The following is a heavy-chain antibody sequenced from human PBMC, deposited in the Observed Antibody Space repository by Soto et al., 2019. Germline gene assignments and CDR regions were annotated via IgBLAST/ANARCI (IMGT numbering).Heavy chain of an antibody. CDR1: GFARTYIGEG. CDR2: VYWDDDK. D-gene: IGHD2-21*02. Sequence: QITLKQSGPTLVKPTQALTLTCPFSGFARTYIGEGVGSIRQPPGKALEWLALVYWDDDKRYNPSLRSRLTITKDTSKQQVVLTMTIMDPVDPATYYCVQSRCGGDCLTFSSCHAYSGLDVWGQGNTVSVPS. V-gene: IGHV2-5*02. CDR3: VQSRCGGDCLTFSSCHAYSGLDV. J-gene: IGHJ6*02.